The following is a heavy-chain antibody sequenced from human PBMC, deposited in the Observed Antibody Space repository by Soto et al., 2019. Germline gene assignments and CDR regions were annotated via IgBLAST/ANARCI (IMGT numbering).Heavy chain of an antibody. Sequence: SETLCLTCAVYGGSFIGYYWSWIRQPPGKGLEWIGEINHSGSTNYNPSLKSRVTISVDTSKNQFSLKLSSVTAADTAVYYCARRRGSGRLFNYYYYGMDVWGQGTTVTVSS. CDR3: ARRRGSGRLFNYYYYGMDV. CDR2: INHSGST. V-gene: IGHV4-34*01. CDR1: GGSFIGYY. D-gene: IGHD3-10*01. J-gene: IGHJ6*02.